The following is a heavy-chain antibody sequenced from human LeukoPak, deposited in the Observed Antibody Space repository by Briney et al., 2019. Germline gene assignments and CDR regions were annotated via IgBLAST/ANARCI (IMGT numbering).Heavy chain of an antibody. CDR1: GFTFSSYA. Sequence: QPGGSLRLSCAASGFTFSSYAMRWVRQAPGKGLEWVSAISGSGGSTYYADSVKGRFTISRDNSKNTLYLQMNSLRAEDTAVYYCANSVFLEQQLVYWGQGTLVTVSS. J-gene: IGHJ4*02. D-gene: IGHD6-13*01. V-gene: IGHV3-23*01. CDR2: ISGSGGST. CDR3: ANSVFLEQQLVY.